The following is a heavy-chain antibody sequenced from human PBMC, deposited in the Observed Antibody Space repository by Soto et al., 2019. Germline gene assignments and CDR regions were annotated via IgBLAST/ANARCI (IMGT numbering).Heavy chain of an antibody. V-gene: IGHV3-23*01. D-gene: IGHD6-19*01. CDR1: GFTFSTYA. CDR3: AKALYSSTYSRGMDV. Sequence: EVQLLESGGGLVQPGGSLRLSCAASGFTFSTYAMSWVRQAPGKGLEWVSAISGSGGTYYADSVKGRFTISRDNSKNTLYLQMNSLRAKDTAVYYCAKALYSSTYSRGMDVWGQGTTVTVSS. J-gene: IGHJ6*02. CDR2: ISGSGGT.